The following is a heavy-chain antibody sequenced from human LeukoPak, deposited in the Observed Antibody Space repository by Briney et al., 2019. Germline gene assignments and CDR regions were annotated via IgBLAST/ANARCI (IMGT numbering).Heavy chain of an antibody. CDR3: AKVPGAFDI. V-gene: IGHV3-23*01. CDR1: GNYW. D-gene: IGHD1-14*01. J-gene: IGHJ3*02. CDR2: ISGSGGST. Sequence: GGSLRLSCAASGNYWMHWVRQAPGKGLEWVSAISGSGGSTYYADSVKGRFTISRDNSKNTLYLQMNSLRAEDTAVYYCAKVPGAFDIWGQGTMVTVSS.